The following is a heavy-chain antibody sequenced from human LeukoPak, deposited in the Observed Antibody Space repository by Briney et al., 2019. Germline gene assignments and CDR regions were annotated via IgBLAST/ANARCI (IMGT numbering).Heavy chain of an antibody. CDR2: IYYSGTT. V-gene: IGHV4-39*07. CDR3: ARDFSSSSTVYYYYYMDV. D-gene: IGHD6-6*01. CDR1: GGSISSRTYY. Sequence: PSETLSLTCTVSGGSISSRTYYWGWIRQPPGKGLEWIGTIYYSGTTYYNPSLKSRVTISLDTSKNQFSLKLSSVTAAGTAIYYCARDFSSSSTVYYYYYMDVWGKGTTVTVSS. J-gene: IGHJ6*03.